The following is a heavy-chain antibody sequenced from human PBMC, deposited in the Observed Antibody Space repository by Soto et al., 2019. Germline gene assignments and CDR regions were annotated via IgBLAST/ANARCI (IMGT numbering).Heavy chain of an antibody. J-gene: IGHJ5*02. D-gene: IGHD2-2*02. CDR3: ARDRGYCSSTSCYTRWFDP. Sequence: SVKVSCKAPGGTFSSYAISWVRQAPGQGLEWMGGIIPIFGTANYAQKFQGRVTITADESTSTAYMELSSLRSEDTAVYYCARDRGYCSSTSCYTRWFDPWGQGTLVTVSS. CDR1: GGTFSSYA. CDR2: IIPIFGTA. V-gene: IGHV1-69*13.